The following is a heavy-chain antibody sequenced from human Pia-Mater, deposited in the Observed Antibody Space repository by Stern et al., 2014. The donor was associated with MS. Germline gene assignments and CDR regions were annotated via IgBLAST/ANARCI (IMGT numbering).Heavy chain of an antibody. Sequence: VQLVESGAEVRKSGSSVKVSCKASGGSFSSYPITWVRQAPGRGLEWMGGILPVFDKTNDAQKVQGRVTITADKATTTAYMEMSSLRSDDTAVYYCARSPRTFGGVAYTFDIWGQGTMVTVSS. CDR2: ILPVFDKT. CDR3: ARSPRTFGGVAYTFDI. V-gene: IGHV1-69*06. J-gene: IGHJ3*02. D-gene: IGHD3-16*01. CDR1: GGSFSSYP.